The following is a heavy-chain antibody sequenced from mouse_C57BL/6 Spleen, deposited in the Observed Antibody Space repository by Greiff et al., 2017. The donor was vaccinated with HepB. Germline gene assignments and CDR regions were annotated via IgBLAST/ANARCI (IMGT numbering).Heavy chain of an antibody. CDR1: GFSLTSYG. J-gene: IGHJ4*01. V-gene: IGHV2-2*01. D-gene: IGHD1-1*01. CDR2: IWSGGST. Sequence: QVQLQQSGPGLVQPSQSLSITCTVSGFSLTSYGVHWVRQSPGKGLEWLGVIWSGGSTDYNAAFISRLSISKDNSKSQVFFKMNSLQADDTAIYYCAKGEFYGSSLYYYAMDYWGQGTSVTVSS. CDR3: AKGEFYGSSLYYYAMDY.